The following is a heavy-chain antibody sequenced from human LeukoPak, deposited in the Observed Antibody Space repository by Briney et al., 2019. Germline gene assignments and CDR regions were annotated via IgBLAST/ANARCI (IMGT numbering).Heavy chain of an antibody. J-gene: IGHJ4*02. CDR1: GGSISSGSYY. CDR3: ARVSYGGTVIFDY. CDR2: IYTSGST. D-gene: IGHD4-23*01. V-gene: IGHV4-61*02. Sequence: SETLSLTCTVSGGSISSGSYYWSWIRQPAGKGLEWIGRIYTSGSTNYNPSLKSRVTISVDTSKNQFSLKLSSVTAADTAVYYCARVSYGGTVIFDYWGQGTLVTVSS.